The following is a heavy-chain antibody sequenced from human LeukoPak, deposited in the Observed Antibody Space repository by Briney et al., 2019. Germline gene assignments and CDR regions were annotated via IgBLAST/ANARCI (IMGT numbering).Heavy chain of an antibody. J-gene: IGHJ6*02. V-gene: IGHV1-46*01. Sequence: ASVKVSCKASGYTFTSYYMHWVRQAPGQGLEWMGIINPSGGSTSYAQKFQGRVTMTRDTSTSTVYMELSSLRSEDTAVYYCARDYRVLWFGELIDNYYYYGMDVWGQGTTVTVSS. D-gene: IGHD3-10*01. CDR1: GYTFTSYY. CDR2: INPSGGST. CDR3: ARDYRVLWFGELIDNYYYYGMDV.